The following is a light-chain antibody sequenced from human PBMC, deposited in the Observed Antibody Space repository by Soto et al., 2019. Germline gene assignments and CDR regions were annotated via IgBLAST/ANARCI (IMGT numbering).Light chain of an antibody. J-gene: IGLJ1*01. CDR2: DVS. CDR1: SSYVGGYNY. Sequence: QSVLTQPASVSGSPGQSIAISCTGTSSYVGGYNYVSWYQQHPGKAPKLMVYDVSNRPSGVSNRFSGSKSGNTASLTISGLQAEDEADYYCSSYTSSSTYVFGPGTKVTVL. CDR3: SSYTSSSTYV. V-gene: IGLV2-14*01.